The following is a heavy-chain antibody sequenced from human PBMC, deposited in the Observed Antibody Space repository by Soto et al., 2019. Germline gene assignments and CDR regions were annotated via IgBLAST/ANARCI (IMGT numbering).Heavy chain of an antibody. Sequence: QVQLVESGGGVVQPGRSLRLSCAASRFTFSRSAMHWVRQAPGKGLEWVAVISSDGNSETYADSVKGRLTISRDNSKSTLYLQMNSLRAEDTAVYFCARGSVATAYLDYWGQGTLVTVSS. CDR3: ARGSVATAYLDY. J-gene: IGHJ4*02. D-gene: IGHD5-12*01. CDR2: ISSDGNSE. V-gene: IGHV3-30-3*01. CDR1: RFTFSRSA.